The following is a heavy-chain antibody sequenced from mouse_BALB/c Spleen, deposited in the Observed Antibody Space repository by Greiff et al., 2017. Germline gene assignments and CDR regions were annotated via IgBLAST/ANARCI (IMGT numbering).Heavy chain of an antibody. J-gene: IGHJ1*01. CDR1: GYSFTSYW. Sequence: EVQVVESGTVLARPGASVKMSCKASGYSFTSYWMHWVKQRPGQGLEWIGAIYPGNSDTSYNQKFKGKAKLTAVTSASTAYMELSSLTNEDSAVYYCTRGEITTKYFDVWGAGTTVTVSS. CDR2: IYPGNSDT. V-gene: IGHV1-5*01. CDR3: TRGEITTKYFDV. D-gene: IGHD2-4*01.